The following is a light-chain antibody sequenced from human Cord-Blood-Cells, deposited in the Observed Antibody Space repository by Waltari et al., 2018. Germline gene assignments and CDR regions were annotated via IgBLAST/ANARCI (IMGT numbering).Light chain of an antibody. Sequence: DIQMTQSPSTLSASVGDRVTITCRASQSISSWLAWYQQKPGKAPKLLIYDASSLESGVPSRFSGGGSGTEFTLTISSLQPDDCATYYCQQYNSYSPTFGQGTKVEIK. CDR1: QSISSW. CDR3: QQYNSYSPT. J-gene: IGKJ1*01. CDR2: DAS. V-gene: IGKV1-5*01.